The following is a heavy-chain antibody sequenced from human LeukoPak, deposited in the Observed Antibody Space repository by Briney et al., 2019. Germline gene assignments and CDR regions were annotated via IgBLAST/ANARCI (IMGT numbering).Heavy chain of an antibody. V-gene: IGHV1-2*02. J-gene: IGHJ4*02. Sequence: ASVKLSCKASGYTFTGYYMHWVRQAPGQGLEWMGWINPNSGGTNYAQKFQGRVTMTRDTSISTAYMELSRLRSDDTAVYYCAREGVIVVAPLDYWGQGTLVTVSS. CDR3: AREGVIVVAPLDY. CDR2: INPNSGGT. CDR1: GYTFTGYY. D-gene: IGHD3-22*01.